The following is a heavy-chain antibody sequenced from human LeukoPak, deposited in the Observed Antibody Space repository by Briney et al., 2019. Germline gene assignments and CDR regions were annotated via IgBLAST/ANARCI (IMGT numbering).Heavy chain of an antibody. Sequence: PGGSLRLSCAASGFTFSSYGMNWVRQAPGKGLEWVSSISSSSSYIYYADSVKGRFTISRDNAKNSLYLQMNSLRAEDTAVYYCARAPVTDYGDYFHYYGMDVWGQGTTVTVSS. D-gene: IGHD4-17*01. V-gene: IGHV3-21*01. CDR3: ARAPVTDYGDYFHYYGMDV. CDR1: GFTFSSYG. CDR2: ISSSSSYI. J-gene: IGHJ6*02.